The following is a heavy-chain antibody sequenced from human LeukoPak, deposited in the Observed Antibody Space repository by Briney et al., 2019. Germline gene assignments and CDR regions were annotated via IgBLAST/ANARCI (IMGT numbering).Heavy chain of an antibody. CDR1: GYTFTSYD. CDR2: MNPNSGNT. V-gene: IGHV1-8*01. J-gene: IGHJ4*02. D-gene: IGHD3-22*01. Sequence: ASVKVSCKASGYTFTSYDINWVRQATGQGPEWMGWMNPNSGNTGYAQKFQGRVTMTRNTSISTAYMELSSLRSEDTALYYCATGYYYDNGGYYYRYFDSWGQGTLVTVSS. CDR3: ATGYYYDNGGYYYRYFDS.